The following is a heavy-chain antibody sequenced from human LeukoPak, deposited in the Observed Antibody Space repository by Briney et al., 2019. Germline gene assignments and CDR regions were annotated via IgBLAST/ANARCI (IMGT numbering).Heavy chain of an antibody. CDR1: GFTFGDYA. J-gene: IGHJ4*02. V-gene: IGHV3-49*04. Sequence: GGSLRLSCTASGFTFGDYAMSWVRQAPGKGLEWVGFIRSKAYGGTTEYAASVKGRFTISRDDSKSIAYLQMNTLKTEDTAVYYSTRQWELLPDYWGQGTLVTVSS. D-gene: IGHD1-26*01. CDR3: TRQWELLPDY. CDR2: IRSKAYGGTT.